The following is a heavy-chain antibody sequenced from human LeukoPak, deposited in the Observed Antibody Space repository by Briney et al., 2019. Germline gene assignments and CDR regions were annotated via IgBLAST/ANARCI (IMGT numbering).Heavy chain of an antibody. CDR2: IQYDESSK. J-gene: IGHJ4*02. CDR3: AKDPYDILTGYPFDY. V-gene: IGHV3-30*02. Sequence: GGSLRLSCKASGLRFSRGGMHWIRQAPGKGLEWLAFIQYDESSKYYADSVKGRFTISRDNSKNTLYLQVNSLRAEDTAVYYCAKDPYDILTGYPFDYWGQGTLVTVSS. D-gene: IGHD3-9*01. CDR1: GLRFSRGG.